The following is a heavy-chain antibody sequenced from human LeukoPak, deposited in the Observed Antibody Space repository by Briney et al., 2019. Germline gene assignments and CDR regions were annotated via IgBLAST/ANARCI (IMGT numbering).Heavy chain of an antibody. D-gene: IGHD3-10*01. CDR2: IIPIFGTA. J-gene: IGHJ5*02. V-gene: IGHV1-69*06. CDR1: GGTFSSYA. CDR3: ASAKVLLWFGELSA. Sequence: SVKVSCKASGGTFSSYAISWVRQAPGQGLEWMGGIIPIFGTANYAQKFQGRVTITADKSTSTAYMELSSLRSEDTAVYYCASAKVLLWFGELSAWGQGTLVTVSS.